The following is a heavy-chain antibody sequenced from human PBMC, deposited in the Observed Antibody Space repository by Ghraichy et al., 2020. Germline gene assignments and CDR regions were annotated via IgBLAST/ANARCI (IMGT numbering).Heavy chain of an antibody. Sequence: SQTLSLTCTVSGGSFTTSYWNWIRQPPGKGLEWIGFIYYDGSTNSNPSLASRATLSVDTSKNQVFLKLTSMTAADTAVYYCARHELGAQYYFDSWGQGTLVTVSS. CDR3: ARHELGAQYYFDS. V-gene: IGHV4-59*08. CDR1: GGSFTTSY. J-gene: IGHJ4*02. D-gene: IGHD4/OR15-4a*01. CDR2: IYYDGST.